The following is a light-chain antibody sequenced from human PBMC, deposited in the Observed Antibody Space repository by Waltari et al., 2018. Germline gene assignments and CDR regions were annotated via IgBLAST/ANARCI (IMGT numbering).Light chain of an antibody. Sequence: QSVLTQPPSVSGAPGQRVTISCTGSSSNIGPASDVQWYQQLPGTAPKLLIYANHSRPSGVPDRCSGSKFGTAAALAISVLQAEDEADYYCQSYDSSLSGSVFGGGTKLTVL. J-gene: IGLJ3*02. V-gene: IGLV1-40*01. CDR1: SSNIGPASD. CDR3: QSYDSSLSGSV. CDR2: ANH.